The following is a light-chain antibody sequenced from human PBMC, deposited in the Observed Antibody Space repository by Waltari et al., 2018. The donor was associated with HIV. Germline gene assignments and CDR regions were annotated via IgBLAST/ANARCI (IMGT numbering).Light chain of an antibody. Sequence: QSVLTQPPSASGTPGQTVTISCSGSRANIGTNTVKWYQQLQRTAPKLLIYNTYQRPAGFPDRVAGSQSGTSASLAISGLQSEDEADYYCAAWDDYMEGHVFGGGTKLTIL. CDR2: NTY. CDR3: AAWDDYMEGHV. CDR1: RANIGTNT. V-gene: IGLV1-44*01. J-gene: IGLJ2*01.